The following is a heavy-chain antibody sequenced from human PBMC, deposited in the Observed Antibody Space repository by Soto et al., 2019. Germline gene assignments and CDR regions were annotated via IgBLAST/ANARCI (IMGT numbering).Heavy chain of an antibody. CDR2: GSYSGTT. CDR1: GVSVSSGSFY. D-gene: IGHD4-17*01. CDR3: ARVGGDDFGDSGGFDY. V-gene: IGHV4-61*03. J-gene: IGHJ4*02. Sequence: SETLYLTCTVSGVSVSSGSFYWAWIRQPPGKGLEWIWFGSYSGTTNYKPSLKSRVSISVDTSKNHFSLQVRSVTAADTAVYYCARVGGDDFGDSGGFDYWGQGTLVTVSS.